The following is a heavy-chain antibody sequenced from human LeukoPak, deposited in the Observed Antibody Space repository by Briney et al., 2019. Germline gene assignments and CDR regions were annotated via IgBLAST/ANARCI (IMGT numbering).Heavy chain of an antibody. Sequence: SETLSLTCTVSGVSISSGGYYWSWLRQHPGKGLEWIGYIYYSGSTYHNPTLKSRVTISVDTSKNQFSLKLSSVTAADTGVYYCARVSEGIVVVPAAPDPDNWFDPWGQGTLVTVSS. D-gene: IGHD2-2*01. CDR3: ARVSEGIVVVPAAPDPDNWFDP. CDR2: IYYSGST. CDR1: GVSISSGGYY. V-gene: IGHV4-31*03. J-gene: IGHJ5*02.